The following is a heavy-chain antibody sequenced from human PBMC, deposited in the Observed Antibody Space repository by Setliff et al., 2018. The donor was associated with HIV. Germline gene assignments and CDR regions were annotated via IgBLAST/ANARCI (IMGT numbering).Heavy chain of an antibody. CDR2: INPGSGAT. Sequence: GASVKVSCKASGYTFTGYNLHWLRQAPGQGLEWMGVINPGSGATIYAQRFQGRVTITADESTSTAYMELSSLRSEDTAVYYCARGDYGSGSYYPYYFYYGMDVWGQGTTVTVSS. CDR3: ARGDYGSGSYYPYYFYYGMDV. J-gene: IGHJ6*02. V-gene: IGHV1-46*01. CDR1: GYTFTGYN. D-gene: IGHD3-10*01.